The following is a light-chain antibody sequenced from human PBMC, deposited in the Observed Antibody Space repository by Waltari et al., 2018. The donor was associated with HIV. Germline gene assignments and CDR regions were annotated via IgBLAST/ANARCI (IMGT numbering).Light chain of an antibody. CDR2: KTS. CDR1: QIIDHW. J-gene: IGKJ2*01. CDR3: QQYNSHSYS. V-gene: IGKV1-5*03. Sequence: DVQMTQSPSTLSASVGDRVSITYLASQIIDHWLAWYQQKPGQPPKLLIYKTSFLESGVPTRFSGSGSGADFTLTIDGLQPEDFATYYCQQYNSHSYSFGQGTKLDIK.